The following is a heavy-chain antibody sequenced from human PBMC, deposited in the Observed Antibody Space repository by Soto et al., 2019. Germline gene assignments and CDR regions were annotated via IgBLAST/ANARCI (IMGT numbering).Heavy chain of an antibody. CDR3: ARVRHSSSSVNAFDI. CDR1: GYTFTGYY. D-gene: IGHD6-6*01. Sequence: ASVKVSCKASGYTFTGYYMHWVRQAPGQGLEWMGWINPNSGGTNYAQKFQGWVTMTRDTSISTAYMELSRLRSDDTAVYYCARVRHSSSSVNAFDIWGQGTMVTVSS. CDR2: INPNSGGT. J-gene: IGHJ3*02. V-gene: IGHV1-2*04.